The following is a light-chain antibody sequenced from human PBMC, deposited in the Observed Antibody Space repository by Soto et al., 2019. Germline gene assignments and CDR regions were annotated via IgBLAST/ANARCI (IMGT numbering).Light chain of an antibody. J-gene: IGLJ3*02. V-gene: IGLV1-44*01. CDR3: AAWDGSLQSWV. Sequence: QSVLTQPPSASGTPGQRVTISCSGSSSNIGSNIVNWYQQLPATAPKFLIYTHNQRPSGVPDRFSDSKSGTSASLAISGLQPEDEADYYCAAWDGSLQSWVFGGGTKLTVL. CDR1: SSNIGSNI. CDR2: THN.